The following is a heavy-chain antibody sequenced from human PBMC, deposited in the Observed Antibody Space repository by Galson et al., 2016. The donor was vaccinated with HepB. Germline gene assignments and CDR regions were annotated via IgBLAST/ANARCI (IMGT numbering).Heavy chain of an antibody. CDR2: ISNDGSEE. V-gene: IGHV3-30*07. CDR3: TKDPQLYVTRGVWDN. D-gene: IGHD3-10*01. J-gene: IGHJ4*02. Sequence: SLRLSCAVSGFIFSDYAMHWVRQAPGKGLEWVAVISNDGSEEFYADSLKGRFTISRDNSRDTLYLQMNSLRPEDTAVYYCTKDPQLYVTRGVWDNWGQGALVTVSS. CDR1: GFIFSDYA.